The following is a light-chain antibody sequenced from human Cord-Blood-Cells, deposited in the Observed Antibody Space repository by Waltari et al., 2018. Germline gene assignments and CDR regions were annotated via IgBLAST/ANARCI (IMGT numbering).Light chain of an antibody. Sequence: EIVLTQSPDTLSLSPGERATLSCRASQSVSSSYLAWYQQKPGQAPRFLIYGASSRATGIPDRFSGSGSGTDFTLTISRLEPEDFAVYYCQQYGSSPSFGQGTKXEIK. CDR2: GAS. J-gene: IGKJ2*03. CDR3: QQYGSSPS. V-gene: IGKV3-20*01. CDR1: QSVSSSY.